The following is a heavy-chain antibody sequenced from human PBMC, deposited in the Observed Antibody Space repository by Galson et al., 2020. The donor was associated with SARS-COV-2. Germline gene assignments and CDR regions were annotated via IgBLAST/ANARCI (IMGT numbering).Heavy chain of an antibody. Sequence: KIGESLKISCKGSGDSFRKYWIGWVRQTPGKGLEWMGIIYPGDSDTRYSPSFQGQVTISVDKSISTAYLQWSGLKASDSAMYYCARRSRQQELVWCFDLWGRGTLVAVSS. V-gene: IGHV5-51*01. CDR1: GDSFRKYW. D-gene: IGHD6-13*01. CDR2: IYPGDSDT. CDR3: ARRSRQQELVWCFDL. J-gene: IGHJ2*01.